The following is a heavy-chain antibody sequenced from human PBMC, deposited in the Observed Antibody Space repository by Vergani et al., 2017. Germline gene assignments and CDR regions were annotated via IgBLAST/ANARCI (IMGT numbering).Heavy chain of an antibody. D-gene: IGHD3-22*01. Sequence: IQLEESGGGVVQTGKSLRLSCRASGFSFGTYAMHWVRRAPGKGLEWVGRFEALADGGRITYGAPVKGRFSLSRDDSENRFYLHMNSLKVEDTGIYYCTADLYLSSGYCCDYWGPGTLVTVSS. CDR1: GFSFGTYA. CDR3: TADLYLSSGYCCDY. J-gene: IGHJ4*02. V-gene: IGHV3-15*04. CDR2: FEALADGGRI.